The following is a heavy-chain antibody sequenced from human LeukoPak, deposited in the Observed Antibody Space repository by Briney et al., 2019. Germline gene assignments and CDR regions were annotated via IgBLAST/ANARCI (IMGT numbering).Heavy chain of an antibody. CDR3: ARVTVTPGRYYFDY. CDR2: IYYGGST. D-gene: IGHD4-17*01. J-gene: IGHJ4*02. Sequence: PSETLSLTCTVSGGSISSGGYYWSWIRQHPGKGLEWIGYIYYGGSTYYNPSLKSRVTISVDTSKNQFSLKLSSVTAADTAVYYCARVTVTPGRYYFDYWGQGTLVTVSS. CDR1: GGSISSGGYY. V-gene: IGHV4-31*03.